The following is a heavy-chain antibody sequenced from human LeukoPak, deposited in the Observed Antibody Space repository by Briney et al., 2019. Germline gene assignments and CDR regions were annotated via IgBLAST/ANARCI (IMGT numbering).Heavy chain of an antibody. D-gene: IGHD2-15*01. CDR1: GYTFTGYY. CDR2: INPNSGGT. Sequence: ASVKVSCKASGYTFTGYYMHWVRQAPGQGLELMGWINPNSGGTNYAQKFQGRVTMTRDTSISTAYMELSRLRSDDTAVYYCARDGDPRYSAPYNWFDPWGQGTLVTVSS. CDR3: ARDGDPRYSAPYNWFDP. J-gene: IGHJ5*02. V-gene: IGHV1-2*02.